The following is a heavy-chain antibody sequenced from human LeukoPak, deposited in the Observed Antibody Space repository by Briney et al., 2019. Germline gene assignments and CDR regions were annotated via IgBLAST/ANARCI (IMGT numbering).Heavy chain of an antibody. CDR2: INPSGGST. J-gene: IGHJ6*03. Sequence: ASVKVSCKASGYTFTSYYMHWVRQAPGQGLEWMGIINPSGGSTSYAQKFQGRVTMTTDTSTSTAYMELRSLRSDDTAVYYCARHPTPYDILTGEYYYMDVWGKGTTVTISS. CDR3: ARHPTPYDILTGEYYYMDV. D-gene: IGHD3-9*01. V-gene: IGHV1-46*01. CDR1: GYTFTSYY.